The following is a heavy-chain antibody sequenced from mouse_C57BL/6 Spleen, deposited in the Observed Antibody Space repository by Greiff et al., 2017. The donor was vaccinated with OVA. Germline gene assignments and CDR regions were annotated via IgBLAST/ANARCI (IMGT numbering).Heavy chain of an antibody. V-gene: IGHV5-6*01. CDR2: ISSGGSYT. CDR3: ASSITAVVADYAMDY. CDR1: GFTFSSYG. J-gene: IGHJ4*01. D-gene: IGHD1-1*01. Sequence: EVQGVESGGDLVKPGGSLKLSCAASGFTFSSYGMSWVRQTPDKRLEWVATISSGGSYTYYPDRVKGRFTISRDNAKNTLYLQMSSLKSEDTAMYYCASSITAVVADYAMDYWGQGTSVTVSS.